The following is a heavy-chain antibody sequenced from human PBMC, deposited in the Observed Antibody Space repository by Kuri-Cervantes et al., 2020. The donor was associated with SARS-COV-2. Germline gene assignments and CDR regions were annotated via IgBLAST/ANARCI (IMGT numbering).Heavy chain of an antibody. CDR1: GFPFDNYA. Sequence: GGSLRLSCAASGFPFDNYAMTWVRQAPGKGLEWVSTISGRGDNTYFAASVKGRFTISRDNFMNMMFLQMSSLRADDTAVYYCAKGTTTYTSPFDYWGRGTLVTVSS. D-gene: IGHD1-14*01. J-gene: IGHJ4*02. V-gene: IGHV3-23*01. CDR2: ISGRGDNT. CDR3: AKGTTTYTSPFDY.